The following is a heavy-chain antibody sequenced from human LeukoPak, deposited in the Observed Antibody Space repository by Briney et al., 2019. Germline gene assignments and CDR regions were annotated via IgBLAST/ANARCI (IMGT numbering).Heavy chain of an antibody. CDR2: ISSSGSTI. Sequence: RGSLRLSCAASGFTFNYYWMSWVRQAPGKGLEWVSYISSSGSTIYYADSVKGRFTISRDNAKNSLYLQMNSLRAEDTAVYYCAELGITMIGGVWGKGTTVTISS. J-gene: IGHJ6*04. V-gene: IGHV3-48*04. CDR3: AELGITMIGGV. CDR1: GFTFNYYW. D-gene: IGHD3-10*02.